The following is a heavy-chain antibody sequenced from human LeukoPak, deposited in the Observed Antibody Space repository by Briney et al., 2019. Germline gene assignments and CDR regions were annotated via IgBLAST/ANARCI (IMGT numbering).Heavy chain of an antibody. D-gene: IGHD1-26*01. CDR1: GFTFSSYS. CDR2: ISSTTSTI. J-gene: IGHJ3*02. Sequence: GGSLRLSCAASGFTFSSYSMNWVRQAPGKGLEWVSYISSTTSTIYYADSVKGRFTISRDNAKNSLYLQMNSLRAKDTAVYYCARVPSGSYFNDAFDIWGQGTMVTVSS. V-gene: IGHV3-48*04. CDR3: ARVPSGSYFNDAFDI.